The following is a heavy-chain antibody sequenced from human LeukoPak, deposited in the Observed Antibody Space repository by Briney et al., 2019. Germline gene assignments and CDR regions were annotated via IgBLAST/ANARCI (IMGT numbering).Heavy chain of an antibody. V-gene: IGHV4-38-2*02. D-gene: IGHD1-26*01. CDR3: ARDIGNGGSFSFDY. J-gene: IGHJ4*02. CDR1: GYSISCGYY. CDR2: IYHSGST. Sequence: PSETLSLTCAVSGYSISCGYYWGWIRQPPGKGLEWIGSIYHSGSTYYNPSLKSRVTISVDTSKNQFSLKLSSVTAADTAVYYCARDIGNGGSFSFDYWGQGTLVTVSS.